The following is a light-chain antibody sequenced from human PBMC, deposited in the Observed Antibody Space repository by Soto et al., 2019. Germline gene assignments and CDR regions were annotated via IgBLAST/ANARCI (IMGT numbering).Light chain of an antibody. J-gene: IGKJ2*01. V-gene: IGKV1-33*01. CDR1: QHINNY. CDR2: DTS. CDR3: LQYNKVPFT. Sequence: DIQMTQSPSSLSASVGDRVTISCQASQHINNYLNWYQQKPGKAPKLLIYDTSNLETGVPSRFSGGGSGTDFSFTISSLQPEDIATFYCLQYNKVPFTFGQGTKLEIK.